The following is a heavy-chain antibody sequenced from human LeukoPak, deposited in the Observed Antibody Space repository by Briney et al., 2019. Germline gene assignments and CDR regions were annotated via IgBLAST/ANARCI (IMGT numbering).Heavy chain of an antibody. CDR3: AKEEYYYDSSDAFDI. V-gene: IGHV3-30*02. J-gene: IGHJ3*02. CDR1: GFTFSSYG. Sequence: GGSLRLSCAASGFTFSSYGMHWVRQAPGKGLEWVAFIRYDGSNKYYADSVKGRFTISRDNSKNTLYLQMNSLRAEDTAVYYCAKEEYYYDSSDAFDIWGKGTTVTVSS. D-gene: IGHD3-22*01. CDR2: IRYDGSNK.